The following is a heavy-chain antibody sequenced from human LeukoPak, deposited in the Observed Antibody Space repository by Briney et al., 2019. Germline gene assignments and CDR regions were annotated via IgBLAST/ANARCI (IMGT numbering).Heavy chain of an antibody. D-gene: IGHD6-6*01. CDR2: IYYSGST. J-gene: IGHJ4*02. CDR3: ARGASLRGRTSEYYYFDY. V-gene: IGHV4-59*08. CDR1: GGSISSYY. Sequence: SGTLSLTCTVSGGSISSYYWSWIRQPPGKGLEWIGYIYYSGSTNYNPSLKSRVTISIDTSKNQFSLKLSSVTAADTAVYYCARGASLRGRTSEYYYFDYWGQGTLVTVSS.